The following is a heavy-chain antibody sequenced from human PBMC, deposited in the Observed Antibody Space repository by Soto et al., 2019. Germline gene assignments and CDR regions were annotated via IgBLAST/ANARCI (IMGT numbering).Heavy chain of an antibody. CDR1: SGSISSSNW. V-gene: IGHV4-4*02. J-gene: IGHJ4*02. D-gene: IGHD3-3*01. CDR2: IYHSGST. Sequence: QVQLQESGPGLVKPSGTLSLTCAVSSGSISSSNWWSWVRQPPGKGLEWIGEIYHSGSTNYNPSLKSRVTISVDKSKHQFSLKLSSVTAADTAVYYCARAPPSRYYDFWSGPRYFDYWGQGTLVTVSS. CDR3: ARAPPSRYYDFWSGPRYFDY.